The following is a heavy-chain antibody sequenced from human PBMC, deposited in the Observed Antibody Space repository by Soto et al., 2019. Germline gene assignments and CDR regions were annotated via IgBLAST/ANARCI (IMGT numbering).Heavy chain of an antibody. CDR1: GYTLTNYA. Sequence: ASVKVSCKASGYTLTNYAISWVRQAPGQGPEWMGWINTYNGNSNYAQKFQGRITMTTDTSTNTAYMELRSLTSDDTAVYYCARDCTGGSCFCIYWGQGTLVTVSS. D-gene: IGHD2-15*01. J-gene: IGHJ4*02. V-gene: IGHV1-18*01. CDR3: ARDCTGGSCFCIY. CDR2: INTYNGNS.